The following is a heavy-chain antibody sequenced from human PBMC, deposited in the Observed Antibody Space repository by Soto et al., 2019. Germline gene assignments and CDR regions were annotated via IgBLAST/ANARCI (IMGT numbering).Heavy chain of an antibody. J-gene: IGHJ3*02. Sequence: GGALRLSWAAPGFTFSSYSLNWGRQAPGKGLEWVSSISSSSSYIYYADSVKGRFTISRDNAKNSLYLQMNSLRAEDTAVYYCARSWGRSTVTKGVFDIWGQGTTVIVSS. V-gene: IGHV3-21*01. CDR2: ISSSSSYI. D-gene: IGHD4-17*01. CDR3: ARSWGRSTVTKGVFDI. CDR1: GFTFSSYS.